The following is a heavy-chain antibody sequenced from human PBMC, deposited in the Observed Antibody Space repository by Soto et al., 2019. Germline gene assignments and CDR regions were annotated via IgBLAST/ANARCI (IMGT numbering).Heavy chain of an antibody. CDR1: GFTFDDYA. V-gene: IGHV3-9*01. CDR3: AKAGPIFGVVISNWFDP. D-gene: IGHD3-3*01. CDR2: ISWNSGSI. Sequence: GGSLRLSCAASGFTFDDYAMHWVRQAPGKGLEWVSGISWNSGSIGYADSVKGRFTISRDNAKNSLYLQMNSLRAEDTALYYCAKAGPIFGVVISNWFDPW. J-gene: IGHJ5*02.